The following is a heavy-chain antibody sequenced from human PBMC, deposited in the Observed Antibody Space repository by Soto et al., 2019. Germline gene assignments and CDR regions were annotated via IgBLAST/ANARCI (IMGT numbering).Heavy chain of an antibody. V-gene: IGHV1-18*01. CDR1: GYTFTSYG. J-gene: IGHJ6*02. CDR2: ISAYNGNT. CDR3: ARDRGPSIEWLRRDYYYYGMDV. D-gene: IGHD5-12*01. Sequence: ASVKVSCKASGYTFTSYGISWVRQAPRQGLERMGWISAYNGNTNYAQKLQGRVTMTTGTSTSTAYMELRSLRSDDTAVYYCARDRGPSIEWLRRDYYYYGMDVWGQGTTVTVSS.